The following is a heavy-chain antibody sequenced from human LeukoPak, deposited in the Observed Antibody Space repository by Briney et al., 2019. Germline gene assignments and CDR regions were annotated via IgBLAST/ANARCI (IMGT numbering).Heavy chain of an antibody. D-gene: IGHD6-13*01. CDR1: GFTFSSYS. V-gene: IGHV3-21*01. CDR3: ARDPTAAGANWFDP. J-gene: IGHJ5*02. CDR2: ISSSSSYI. Sequence: GGSLRLSCAASGFTFSSYSMNWVRQAPGKGLEWGSSISSSSSYIYYADSVKGRFTISRDNAKNSLYLQMNSLRAEDTAVYYCARDPTAAGANWFDPWGQGTLVTVSS.